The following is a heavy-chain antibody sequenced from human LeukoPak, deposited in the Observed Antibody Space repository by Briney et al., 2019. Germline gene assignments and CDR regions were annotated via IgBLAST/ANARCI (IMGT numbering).Heavy chain of an antibody. V-gene: IGHV3-7*01. D-gene: IGHD1-26*01. Sequence: PGGSLRLSCAASGFTFSSYWMSWVRQAPGKGLEWVANIKQDGSEKYYVDSVKGRFTISRDNAKNSLYLQMNSLRAEDTAVYYCARFRRSNSGSYYQGRNFDYWGQGTLVTVSS. CDR1: GFTFSSYW. CDR3: ARFRRSNSGSYYQGRNFDY. J-gene: IGHJ4*02. CDR2: IKQDGSEK.